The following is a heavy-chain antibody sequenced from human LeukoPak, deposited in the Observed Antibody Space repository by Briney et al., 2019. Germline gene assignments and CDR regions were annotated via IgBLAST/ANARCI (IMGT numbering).Heavy chain of an antibody. J-gene: IGHJ4*02. CDR3: AREPEQQLVYSYFDY. D-gene: IGHD6-13*01. Sequence: PSETLSLTCTVSGGSLRSYYWSWIRQPPGKGLEWIGYIYYSGSTNYNPSLEGRVTISVDTSKNQFSLKLNSVTPEDTALYYCAREPEQQLVYSYFDYWGLGTLVTVSS. CDR1: GGSLRSYY. CDR2: IYYSGST. V-gene: IGHV4-59*12.